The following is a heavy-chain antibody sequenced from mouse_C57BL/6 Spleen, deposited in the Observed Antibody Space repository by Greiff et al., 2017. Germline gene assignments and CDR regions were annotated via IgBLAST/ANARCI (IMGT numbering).Heavy chain of an antibody. CDR2: ISDGGSYT. D-gene: IGHD1-1*01. V-gene: IGHV5-4*01. Sequence: EVHLVESGGGLVKPGGSLKLSCAASGFTFSSYAMSWVRQTPEKRLEWVATISDGGSYTYYPDNVKGRFTISRDNAQNNLYLQMSHLKSEDTAMYYCARDKSSYAMDYWGQGTSVTVSS. CDR3: ARDKSSYAMDY. J-gene: IGHJ4*01. CDR1: GFTFSSYA.